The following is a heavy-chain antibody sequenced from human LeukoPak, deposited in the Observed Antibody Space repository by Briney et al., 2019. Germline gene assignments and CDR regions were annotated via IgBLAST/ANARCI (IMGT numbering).Heavy chain of an antibody. J-gene: IGHJ4*02. D-gene: IGHD6-19*01. V-gene: IGHV3-48*03. Sequence: GGSLRLSCAASGFTFSSYEMNWVRQAPGKGLEWLSYISRSGNAIYYADSMKGRFTTSRDNPKNTLYLEMNNLRAEDTALYYCAKARYTAGWYTFDYWGQGTQVTVSS. CDR2: ISRSGNAI. CDR3: AKARYTAGWYTFDY. CDR1: GFTFSSYE.